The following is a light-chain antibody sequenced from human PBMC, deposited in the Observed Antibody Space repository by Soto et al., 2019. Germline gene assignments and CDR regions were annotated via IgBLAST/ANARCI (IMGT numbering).Light chain of an antibody. CDR2: DVS. Sequence: QSVLTQPASVSGSPGQSITISCTGTSSDVGGYNYVSWYQQHPGKAPKLMIYDVSNRPSGVSNRFSGSKSGDTASLTISGLQAEDVADYYSSSNTISSTPHYVFGTGTNVNVL. J-gene: IGLJ1*01. CDR1: SSDVGGYNY. V-gene: IGLV2-14*01. CDR3: SSNTISSTPHYV.